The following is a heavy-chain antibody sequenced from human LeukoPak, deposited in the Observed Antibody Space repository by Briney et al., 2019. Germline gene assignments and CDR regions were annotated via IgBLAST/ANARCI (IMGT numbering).Heavy chain of an antibody. CDR3: GSVYSRGWFHFDY. V-gene: IGHV3-23*01. D-gene: IGHD6-19*01. CDR1: GFTFSSYA. J-gene: IGHJ4*02. Sequence: GGSLRLSCAASGFTFSSYAMSWVRQAPGKGLKWVSAISGSGGSTYYADSVKGRFTISRDNAKNSLYLQMNSLRAEDTAVYYCGSVYSRGWFHFDYGGKGTLFTVSS. CDR2: ISGSGGST.